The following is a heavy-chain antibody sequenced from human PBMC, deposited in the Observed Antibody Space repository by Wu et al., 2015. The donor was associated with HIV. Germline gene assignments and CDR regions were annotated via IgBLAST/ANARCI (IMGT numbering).Heavy chain of an antibody. CDR2: MNPNSGNT. V-gene: IGHV1-8*03. CDR1: GYTFTSYD. J-gene: IGHJ6*02. CDR3: AKLATTGTRYYYYNGMDV. Sequence: QVQLVQSEAEVKKPGASVKVSCKASGYTFTSYDINWVRQATGQGLEWMGWMNPNSGNTGYAQKFQGRVTITSDSSINTAYMELRSLTFDDMAVYYCAKLATTGTRYYYYNGMDVWGQGTAITVSS. D-gene: IGHD1-1*01.